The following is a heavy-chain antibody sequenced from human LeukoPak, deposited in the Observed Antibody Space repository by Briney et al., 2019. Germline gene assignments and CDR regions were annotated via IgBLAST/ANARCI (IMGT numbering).Heavy chain of an antibody. D-gene: IGHD3-10*01. CDR3: AKDELWFGEGYYYMDV. CDR2: INPNSGGT. Sequence: ASVKVSCKASGYTFTGYYMHWVRQAPGQGLEWMGWINPNSGGTNYAQKFQGRATMTRDTSISTAYMELSRLRSDDTAVYYCAKDELWFGEGYYYMDVRGKGTTVTVSS. CDR1: GYTFTGYY. V-gene: IGHV1-2*02. J-gene: IGHJ6*03.